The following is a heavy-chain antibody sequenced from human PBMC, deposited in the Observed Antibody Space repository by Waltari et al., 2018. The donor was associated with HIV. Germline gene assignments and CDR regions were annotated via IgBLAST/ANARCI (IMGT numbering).Heavy chain of an antibody. V-gene: IGHV3-48*03. CDR3: ARELGGSGWYDYYYGMDV. CDR2: ISSSGNTI. Sequence: EVQLVESGGGLVQPGGSLRLHCSTPGFPFRNYEMKWDRQAPGKGLEWVSYISSSGNTIHYADSVKGRFTISRDNAKNSLYLQMNSLRAEDTAVYYCARELGGSGWYDYYYGMDVWGQGTTVTVSS. J-gene: IGHJ6*02. D-gene: IGHD6-19*01. CDR1: GFPFRNYE.